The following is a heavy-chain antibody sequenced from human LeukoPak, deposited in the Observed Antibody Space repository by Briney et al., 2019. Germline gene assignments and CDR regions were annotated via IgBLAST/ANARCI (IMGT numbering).Heavy chain of an antibody. V-gene: IGHV3-53*01. CDR2: LYSGGNT. D-gene: IGHD1-14*01. CDR3: ARGVEPLAANTLAY. CDR1: GFTVITND. Sequence: SGGSLRLSCAASGFTVITNDMTWVRQAPGKGLEWVSVLYSGGNTKYADSVQGRLTISRDNSKNTLYLEMNSLSPDDTAVYYCARGVEPLAANTLAYWGQGTLVTVSS. J-gene: IGHJ4*02.